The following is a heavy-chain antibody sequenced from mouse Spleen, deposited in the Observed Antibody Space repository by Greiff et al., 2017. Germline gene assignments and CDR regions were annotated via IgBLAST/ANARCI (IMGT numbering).Heavy chain of an antibody. V-gene: IGHV5-15*01. J-gene: IGHJ2*01. CDR3: ARHDGYYENFDY. Sequence: DVKLVESGGGLVKPGGSLKLSCAASGFTFSDYGMAWVRQAPGKGPEWVAFISNLAYSIYYADTVTGRFTISRENAKNTLYLEMSSLRSEDTAMYYCARHDGYYENFDYWGQGTTLTVSS. CDR2: ISNLAYSI. D-gene: IGHD2-3*01. CDR1: GFTFSDYG.